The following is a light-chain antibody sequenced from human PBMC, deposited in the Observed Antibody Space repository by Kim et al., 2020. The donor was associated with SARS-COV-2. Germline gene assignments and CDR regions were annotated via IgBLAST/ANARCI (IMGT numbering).Light chain of an antibody. Sequence: EVVLTQSPGTLSLSPGVRATLSCRASQSLNINNLAWYRHKPGQAPRLLIYGVSRRATGIPDRFSGSGSGTDFTLTISRLEPEDFAVYYCQQYAYSPIALGQGTRLEIK. CDR3: QQYAYSPIA. V-gene: IGKV3-20*01. J-gene: IGKJ5*01. CDR1: QSLNINN. CDR2: GVS.